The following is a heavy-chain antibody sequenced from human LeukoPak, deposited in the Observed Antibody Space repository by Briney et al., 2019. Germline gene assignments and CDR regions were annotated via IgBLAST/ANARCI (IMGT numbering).Heavy chain of an antibody. CDR3: ARAFLGHFYGASSHDY. Sequence: SETLSLTCAVYGGSFSDYYWAWIRQPPGKGLEWIGEINHNGGINYNPSLKSRVTLSLDTSMNQLLLSLTSVPAADAGVYYCARAFLGHFYGASSHDYWGQGTLVSVSS. CDR1: GGSFSDYY. J-gene: IGHJ4*02. V-gene: IGHV4-34*01. D-gene: IGHD4/OR15-4a*01. CDR2: INHNGGI.